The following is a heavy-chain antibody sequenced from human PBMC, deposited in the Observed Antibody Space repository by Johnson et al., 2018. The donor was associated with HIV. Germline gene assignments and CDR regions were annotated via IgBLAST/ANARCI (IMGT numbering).Heavy chain of an antibody. V-gene: IGHV3-53*01. Sequence: HLVESGGGLIQPEGSLRLSCAASGFTVSSNYMSWVRQAPGKGLEWVSVIYSGGSTYYADSVKGRFTISRDNSKNTLYLQMNSLRAEDTAVYYCAKDRLVGATGDAFDIWGQGTMVSVSS. CDR3: AKDRLVGATGDAFDI. D-gene: IGHD1-26*01. CDR2: IYSGGST. J-gene: IGHJ3*02. CDR1: GFTVSSNY.